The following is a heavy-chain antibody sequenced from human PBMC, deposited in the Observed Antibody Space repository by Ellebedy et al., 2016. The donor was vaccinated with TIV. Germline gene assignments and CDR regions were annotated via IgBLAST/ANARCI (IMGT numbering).Heavy chain of an antibody. Sequence: GESLKISXAASGFTVSSNYMSWVRQAPGKGLEWVSVIYSGGSTYYADSVKGRFTISRDNSKNTLYLQMNSLRAEDTAVYYCAKDPRLLWFGKGFDYWGQGTLVTVSS. CDR3: AKDPRLLWFGKGFDY. V-gene: IGHV3-53*01. CDR2: IYSGGST. D-gene: IGHD3-10*01. CDR1: GFTVSSNY. J-gene: IGHJ4*02.